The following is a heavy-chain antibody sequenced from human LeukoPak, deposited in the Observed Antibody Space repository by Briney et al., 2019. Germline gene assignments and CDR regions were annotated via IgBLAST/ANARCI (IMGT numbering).Heavy chain of an antibody. V-gene: IGHV1-46*01. CDR3: ARSVKNYYFDY. CDR1: GYTFTSYY. J-gene: IGHJ4*02. CDR2: INPSGGST. Sequence: ASVKVSCKASGYTFTSYYMRWVRQAPGQGLEWMGTINPSGGSTSYAQKFQGRVTMTRDTSTSTVYMELSSLRSEDTAVYYCARSVKNYYFDYWGQGTLVTVSS.